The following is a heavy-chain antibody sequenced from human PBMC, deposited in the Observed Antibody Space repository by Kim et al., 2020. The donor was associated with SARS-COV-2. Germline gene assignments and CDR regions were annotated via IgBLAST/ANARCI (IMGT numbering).Heavy chain of an antibody. CDR3: ARDQVAGTQVSWYGY. CDR1: GYTFTSYY. D-gene: IGHD6-19*01. J-gene: IGHJ4*02. V-gene: IGHV1-46*01. CDR2: INPSGGST. Sequence: ASVKVSCKASGYTFTSYYMHWVRQAPGQGLEWMGIINPSGGSTSYAQKFQGRVTMTRDTSTSTVYMELSSLRSEDTAVYYCARDQVAGTQVSWYGYWGQGTLVTVSS.